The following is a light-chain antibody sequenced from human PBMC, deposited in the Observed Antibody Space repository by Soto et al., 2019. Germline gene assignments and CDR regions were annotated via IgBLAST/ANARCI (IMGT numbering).Light chain of an antibody. V-gene: IGKV1-27*01. J-gene: IGKJ4*01. CDR3: QKYNSAPLT. CDR2: ATS. CDR1: QGIAPY. Sequence: DVQMTQSPSSLSAFVGDRVTITCRASQGIAPYLAWFQQKPGKVPKLLIYATSTLQSGVPSRFSGSGSGTHVTLTINSLQPEDVGTYYCQKYNSAPLTFGGETNVEIK.